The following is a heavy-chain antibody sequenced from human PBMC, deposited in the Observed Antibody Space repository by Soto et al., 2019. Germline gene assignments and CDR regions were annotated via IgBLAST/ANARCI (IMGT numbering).Heavy chain of an antibody. CDR1: GFTFSSYA. J-gene: IGHJ4*02. CDR2: ISYDGSNK. V-gene: IGHV3-30-3*01. D-gene: IGHD3-10*01. CDR3: ARSMSAVKPMVRGVSDY. Sequence: PGGSLRLSCAASGFTFSSYAMHWVRQAPGKGLEWVAVISYDGSNKYYADSVKGRFTISRDNSKNTLYLQMNSLRAEDTAVYYCARSMSAVKPMVRGVSDYWGQGTLVTVSS.